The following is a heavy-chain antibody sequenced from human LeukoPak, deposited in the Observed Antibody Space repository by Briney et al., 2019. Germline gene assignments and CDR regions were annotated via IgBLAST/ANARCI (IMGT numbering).Heavy chain of an antibody. CDR2: IIPILGIA. CDR1: GGTFSSYA. CDR3: ATETEDGYNFYY. D-gene: IGHD5-24*01. J-gene: IGHJ4*02. Sequence: ASVKVSCKASGGTFSSYAISWVRQAPGQGLEWMGRIIPILGIANYAQKFQGRVTITADKSTSTAYMELSSLRSEDTAVYCCATETEDGYNFYYWGQGTLVTVSS. V-gene: IGHV1-69*04.